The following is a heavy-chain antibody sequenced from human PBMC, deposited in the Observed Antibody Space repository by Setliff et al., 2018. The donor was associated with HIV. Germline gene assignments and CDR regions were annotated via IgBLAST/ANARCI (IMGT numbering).Heavy chain of an antibody. D-gene: IGHD3-16*01. CDR1: GGSFNEYY. CDR2: INHSGST. J-gene: IGHJ5*01. V-gene: IGHV4-34*01. CDR3: ARAYRDNVWGSWRQISSWFDS. Sequence: SETLSLACAVYGGSFNEYYWNWIRQIPGKGLEWIGEINHSGSTNYNESLKRRLRISVDTSKNQFSLSLNSVTAADTAVYYCARAYRDNVWGSWRQISSWFDSWGQGNLVTVSS.